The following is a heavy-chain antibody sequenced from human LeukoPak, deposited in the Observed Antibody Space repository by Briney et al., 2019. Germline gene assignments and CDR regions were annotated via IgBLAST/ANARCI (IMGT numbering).Heavy chain of an antibody. CDR3: AKEGGGTTTGAFDI. CDR1: GFIVSSNY. D-gene: IGHD1-1*01. Sequence: GGSLRLSCAASGFIVSSNYMSWVRQAPGKGLEWVSIIYSDGSTYYADSVKGRFTISRDNSKNTLYLQMNSLRAEDTAVYYCAKEGGGTTTGAFDIWGQGTMVTVSS. V-gene: IGHV3-53*01. CDR2: IYSDGST. J-gene: IGHJ3*02.